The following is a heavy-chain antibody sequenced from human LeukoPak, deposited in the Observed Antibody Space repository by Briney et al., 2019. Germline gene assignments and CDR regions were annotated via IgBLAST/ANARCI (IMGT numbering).Heavy chain of an antibody. V-gene: IGHV3-23*01. CDR1: GFIFVNFG. CDR2: ISGSAHKI. CDR3: AGRPTGYSSGYIH. D-gene: IGHD5-18*01. J-gene: IGHJ4*02. Sequence: GGSLRLSCAASGFIFVNFGMGWVRQAPEKGLDWVSVISGSAHKIRYADSVKGRFTISRDNSENIVYLQMNNLRVKDTAVYYCAGRPTGYSSGYIHWGQGTLVTVSS.